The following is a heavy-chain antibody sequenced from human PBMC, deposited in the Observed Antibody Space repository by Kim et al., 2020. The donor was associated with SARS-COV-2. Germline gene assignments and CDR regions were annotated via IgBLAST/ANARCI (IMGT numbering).Heavy chain of an antibody. CDR2: GNT. J-gene: IGHJ4*02. Sequence: GNTKYSQNFQDRVTITRDTSASTAYMELSGLKSEDTAVYYCARGGGTYGYWGQGTVVTVSP. CDR3: ARGGGTYGY. V-gene: IGHV1-3*01. D-gene: IGHD1-26*01.